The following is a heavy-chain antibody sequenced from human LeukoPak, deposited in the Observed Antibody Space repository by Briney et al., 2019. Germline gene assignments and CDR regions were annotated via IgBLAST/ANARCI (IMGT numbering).Heavy chain of an antibody. V-gene: IGHV4-39*07. CDR1: GGSISTSNYY. J-gene: IGHJ5*02. D-gene: IGHD6-6*01. CDR3: ARGEQLVTWFDP. CDR2: MFYRGNT. Sequence: SETLSLTCTVSGGSISTSNYYWGWIRQPPGKGLEWIGSMFYRGNTYYKPSLQSRVTISIDTSRNQYSLRLTSVTAADTAVYYCARGEQLVTWFDPWGQGTLVTVSS.